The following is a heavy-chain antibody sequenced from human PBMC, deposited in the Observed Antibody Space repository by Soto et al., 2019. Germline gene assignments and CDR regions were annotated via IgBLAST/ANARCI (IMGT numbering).Heavy chain of an antibody. J-gene: IGHJ6*04. CDR1: GYTFTRSG. CDR2: SSSYNGDT. CDR3: ARESVAPYYYYGMDV. V-gene: IGHV1-18*01. D-gene: IGHD5-12*01. Sequence: QVQLVQSAAEVKKPGASVKVSCKASGYTFTRSGISWVRQAPGQGPEWLGWSSSYNGDTNYAQTFQGRGTMTTDTSTSAAYMELRSLRSDDAAVYYCARESVAPYYYYGMDVWGGGAPVIVSS.